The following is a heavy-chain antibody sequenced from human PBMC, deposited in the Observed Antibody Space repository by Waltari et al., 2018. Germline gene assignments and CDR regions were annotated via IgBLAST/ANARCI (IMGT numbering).Heavy chain of an antibody. CDR2: IIPIFGTA. J-gene: IGHJ4*02. Sequence: QVQLVQSGAEVKKPGSSVKVSCKASGGTFSSYAISWVRQAPGQGLEWLGGIIPIFGTANYAQKFRGRVTSTTDESTSTAYMELSSLGAEDTAVYYCASLSLLAAAGSGYFDYWGQGTLVTVSS. CDR1: GGTFSSYA. V-gene: IGHV1-69*05. D-gene: IGHD6-13*01. CDR3: ASLSLLAAAGSGYFDY.